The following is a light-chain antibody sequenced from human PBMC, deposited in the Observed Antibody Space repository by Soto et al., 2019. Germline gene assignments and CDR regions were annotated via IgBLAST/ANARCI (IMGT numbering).Light chain of an antibody. CDR3: QQFSSYPLT. CDR1: QSVSSY. V-gene: IGKV3-11*01. Sequence: EILLTQSPATLSLSPGERATLSCMASQSVSSYLAWYQQKPGQAPRLLIYDASSRATGIPDRFSGGGSGTDFTLTISRLEPEDFAVYYCQQFSSYPLTFGGGTKVDIK. CDR2: DAS. J-gene: IGKJ4*01.